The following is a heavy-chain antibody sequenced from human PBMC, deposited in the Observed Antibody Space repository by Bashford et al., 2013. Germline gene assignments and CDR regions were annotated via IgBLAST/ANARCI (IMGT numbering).Heavy chain of an antibody. D-gene: IGHD4-17*01. J-gene: IGHJ6*02. CDR1: GGSVQWFTT. V-gene: IGHV4-34*01. Sequence: ETLSLTCAVYGGSVQWFTTGAGSASPTGRGLEWIGEINHSGSTNYNPSLKSRVTISVNTSKNQFSLKLSSVTAADTAVYYCARLFRQVTSGYYYYGMDVWGQGTTVTVSS. CDR2: INHSGST. CDR3: ARLFRQVTSGYYYYGMDV.